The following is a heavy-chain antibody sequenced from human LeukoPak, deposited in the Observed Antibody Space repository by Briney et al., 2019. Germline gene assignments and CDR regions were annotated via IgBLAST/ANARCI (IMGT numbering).Heavy chain of an antibody. CDR1: GGSLSGYY. CDR2: IDYSGNT. D-gene: IGHD3-10*01. J-gene: IGHJ4*02. V-gene: IGHV4-34*01. CDR3: ARHLALSWLGELLLWNY. Sequence: SETLSLTCAVYGGSLSGYYWSWIRQSPGKGLEWIGQIDYSGNTNYNPSLKSRVSISLHTSTNQISLRLSSVTAADTAVYYCARHLALSWLGELLLWNYWGQGTLVTVSS.